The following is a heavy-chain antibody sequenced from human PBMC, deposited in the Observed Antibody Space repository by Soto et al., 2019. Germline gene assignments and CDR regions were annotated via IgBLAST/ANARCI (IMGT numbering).Heavy chain of an antibody. CDR1: GFTFSSYA. D-gene: IGHD5-18*01. Sequence: GSLRLSCAASGFTFSSYAMSWVRQAPGKGLEWVSAISGSGGSTYYADSVKGRFTISRDNSKNTLYLQMNSLRAEDTAVYYCAKDSNPTWIQLWNPFDYWGQGTLVTVSS. V-gene: IGHV3-23*01. CDR3: AKDSNPTWIQLWNPFDY. J-gene: IGHJ4*02. CDR2: ISGSGGST.